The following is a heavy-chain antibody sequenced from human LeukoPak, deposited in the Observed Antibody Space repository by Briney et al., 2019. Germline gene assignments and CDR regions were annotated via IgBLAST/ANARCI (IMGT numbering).Heavy chain of an antibody. Sequence: AQTLSLIWTVSGGSISSGGYYWSWLRQPGGKGLEWIGYIYHSGSTYYNPSLQSRGTISVDRSKNQFSLKLSSVTAADTAVYYCPRVDDRDIWGQGTMVTVSS. J-gene: IGHJ3*02. CDR2: IYHSGST. CDR3: PRVDDRDI. D-gene: IGHD1-14*01. CDR1: GGSISSGGYY. V-gene: IGHV4-30-2*01.